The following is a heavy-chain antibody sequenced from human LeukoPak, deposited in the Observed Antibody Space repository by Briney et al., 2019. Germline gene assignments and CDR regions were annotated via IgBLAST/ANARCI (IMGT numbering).Heavy chain of an antibody. V-gene: IGHV4-4*07. Sequence: SETLSLTCSVSGGSISSNYWSWIRQPAGKGLEWIGRMSTSGSSNYNPSLKSRVTMSVDTSRNRFSLNLSSVTAADTAVYYCARVARTTYYYYYMDVWGKGATVTISS. D-gene: IGHD1/OR15-1a*01. CDR3: ARVARTTYYYYYMDV. CDR2: MSTSGSS. CDR1: GGSISSNY. J-gene: IGHJ6*03.